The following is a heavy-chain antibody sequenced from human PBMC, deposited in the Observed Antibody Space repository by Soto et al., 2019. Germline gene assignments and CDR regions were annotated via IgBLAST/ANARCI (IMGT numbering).Heavy chain of an antibody. CDR3: ARDLTMIVVISAVAY. CDR1: GFTFPSYA. CDR2: ISFDGSDE. D-gene: IGHD3-22*01. V-gene: IGHV3-30-3*01. Sequence: GGSLRLSCAASGFTFPSYAMHWVRQAPGKGLEWAAVISFDGSDEYYADSVKGRFTISRDNSKNTLYLQMNSLRVEDTAVYYCARDLTMIVVISAVAYWGQGTLVTVSS. J-gene: IGHJ4*02.